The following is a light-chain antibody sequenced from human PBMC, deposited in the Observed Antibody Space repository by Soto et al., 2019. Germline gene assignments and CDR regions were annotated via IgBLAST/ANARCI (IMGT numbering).Light chain of an antibody. J-gene: IGKJ3*01. CDR2: SGS. CDR3: MQALQTPFT. CDR1: QSLQHSNGYNY. Sequence: DIVMTQSPLSLPVTPGEPASISCRSSQSLQHSNGYNYLDWYLQKPGQSPQLLIYSGSNRASGVPDRFSGSGSGTDFTLKISRVEAEDVGVYYCMQALQTPFTFGPGTKVDIK. V-gene: IGKV2-28*01.